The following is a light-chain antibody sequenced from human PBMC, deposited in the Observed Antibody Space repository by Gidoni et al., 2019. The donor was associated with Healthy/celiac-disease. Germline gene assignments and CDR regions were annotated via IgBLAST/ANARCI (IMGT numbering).Light chain of an antibody. CDR1: SSDVGSYNL. CDR3: CSYAGSSTWV. Sequence: HSALTQPASVSGSPGQSITISCTGTSSDVGSYNLFSWYQQHPGKPPKLMIYEGSKRPSGVSNRFSGSKSGNTASLTISGLQAEDEADYYCCSYAGSSTWVFGGGTKLTVL. V-gene: IGLV2-23*01. J-gene: IGLJ3*02. CDR2: EGS.